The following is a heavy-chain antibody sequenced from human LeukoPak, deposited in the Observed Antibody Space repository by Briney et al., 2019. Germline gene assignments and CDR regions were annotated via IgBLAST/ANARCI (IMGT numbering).Heavy chain of an antibody. Sequence: ASVKVSCKASGYTFTSYDINWVRQATGQGLEWMGWINPNSGGTNYALKFQGRVTMTRDTSISTAYMELSRLRSDDTAVYYCASSIASNHPWGQGTLVTVSS. CDR2: INPNSGGT. CDR1: GYTFTSYD. D-gene: IGHD6-6*01. J-gene: IGHJ5*02. V-gene: IGHV1-2*02. CDR3: ASSIASNHP.